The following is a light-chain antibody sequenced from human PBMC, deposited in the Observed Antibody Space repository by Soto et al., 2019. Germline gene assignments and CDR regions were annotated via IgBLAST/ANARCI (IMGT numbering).Light chain of an antibody. Sequence: DIQMTQSPSSLSASVGDRVTITCRASQGISNYLAWYQQKPGKVPKLLIYAASTLQSGVPSRFSGSGSGTDFPLTISSLQPEDVATFYCQKYNSAPVVGWTFGKGTKGDIK. J-gene: IGKJ1*01. V-gene: IGKV1-27*01. CDR3: QKYNSAPVVGWT. CDR1: QGISNY. CDR2: AAS.